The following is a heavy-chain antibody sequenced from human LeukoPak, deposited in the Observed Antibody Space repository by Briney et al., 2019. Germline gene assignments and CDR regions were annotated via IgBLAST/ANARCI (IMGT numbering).Heavy chain of an antibody. CDR3: ARGLRWGAPGSDY. CDR2: INAGNGNT. V-gene: IGHV1-3*01. D-gene: IGHD1-26*01. CDR1: GYTFTSYA. J-gene: IGHJ4*02. Sequence: ASVKVSCKASGYTFTSYAMHWVRQAPGQRLEWMGWINAGNGNTKYSQKLQGRVTMTTDTSTSTAYMELRSLRSDDTAVYYCARGLRWGAPGSDYWGQGTLVTVSS.